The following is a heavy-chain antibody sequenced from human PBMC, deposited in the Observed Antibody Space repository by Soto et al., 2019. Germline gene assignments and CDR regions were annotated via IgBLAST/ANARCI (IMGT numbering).Heavy chain of an antibody. J-gene: IGHJ4*01. D-gene: IGHD5-18*01. CDR3: AREGEIYTYGLDY. CDR2: IIPGSGNT. V-gene: IGHV1-3*01. Sequence: ASVKVSCQCSGYTFTSYVMHWVRQAPGQRGEGMGWIIPGSGNTQYAQKYQGSVSFTRDTSASTYYTELSNLRSEDTAVYYCAREGEIYTYGLDYWGHGTLVTVSS. CDR1: GYTFTSYV.